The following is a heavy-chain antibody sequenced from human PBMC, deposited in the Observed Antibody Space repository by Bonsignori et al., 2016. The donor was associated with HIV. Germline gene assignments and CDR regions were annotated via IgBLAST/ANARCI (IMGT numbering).Heavy chain of an antibody. CDR2: IKQDGSEK. CDR3: ARVGFLYYYDSSGYPN. D-gene: IGHD3-22*01. Sequence: WIRQPPGKGLEWVANIKQDGSEKYYVDSVKGRFTISRDNAKNSLYLQMNSLRAEDTAVYYCARVGFLYYYDSSGYPNWGQGTLVTVSS. V-gene: IGHV3-7*03. J-gene: IGHJ4*02.